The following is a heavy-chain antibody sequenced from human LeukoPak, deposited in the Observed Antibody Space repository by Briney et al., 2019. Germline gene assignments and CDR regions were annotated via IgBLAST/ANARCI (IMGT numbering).Heavy chain of an antibody. CDR3: ARQPPYCSGATCNAGMDV. J-gene: IGHJ6*02. D-gene: IGHD2-15*01. V-gene: IGHV4-59*08. CDR2: ISYSVST. Sequence: SGTLSLTCIVSGGSVSNSYWSFIRQPPGGGLEWIGYISYSVSTYYNPSLKTRAAISLHTSNNEFSLKLTSVTAADTAIYYCARQPPYCSGATCNAGMDVWGQGTTVTVSS. CDR1: GGSVSNSY.